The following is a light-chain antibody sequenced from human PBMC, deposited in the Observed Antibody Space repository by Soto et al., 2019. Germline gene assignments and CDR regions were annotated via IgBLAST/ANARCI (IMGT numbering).Light chain of an antibody. J-gene: IGKJ2*01. Sequence: QMTQSPSTLSASVGDRVTITCRASQSISSWLAWYQQKPGKAPKLLIYKASSLETGVPSRFSGSGSGTEFTLTISSLQPDDFATYYCQQYTSYYTFGQGTKLEIK. CDR1: QSISSW. V-gene: IGKV1-5*03. CDR2: KAS. CDR3: QQYTSYYT.